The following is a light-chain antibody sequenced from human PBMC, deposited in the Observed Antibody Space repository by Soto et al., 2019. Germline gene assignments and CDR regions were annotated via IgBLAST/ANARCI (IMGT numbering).Light chain of an antibody. CDR1: QSVSSSY. CDR3: QRYGSSPWT. Sequence: EIVLTQSPGTLSLSPGERATLSCRASQSVSSSYLAWYQQKPGQAPRLLIYGASSRATGIPDRFSRSGSGTDFPLTISRLEPEDFAVYYCQRYGSSPWTFGQGTKVDIK. CDR2: GAS. J-gene: IGKJ1*01. V-gene: IGKV3-20*01.